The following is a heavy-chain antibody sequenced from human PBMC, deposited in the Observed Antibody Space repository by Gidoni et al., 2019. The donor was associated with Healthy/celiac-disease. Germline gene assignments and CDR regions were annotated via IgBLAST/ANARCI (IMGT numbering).Heavy chain of an antibody. CDR2: LNPSGGST. V-gene: IGHV1-46*01. J-gene: IGHJ4*02. CDR1: GYTFTSYY. D-gene: IGHD3-22*01. Sequence: QVQMMQSGSEVKKPGASVKVSCKSSGYTFTSYYMHWVRQDPGQGRAWMGILNPSGGSTSYAQKFQGRVTMTRDTSTSTVYMELSSLRSEDTAMYYCARGGYYDSTGSPDDYWGQGTLVTVSS. CDR3: ARGGYYDSTGSPDDY.